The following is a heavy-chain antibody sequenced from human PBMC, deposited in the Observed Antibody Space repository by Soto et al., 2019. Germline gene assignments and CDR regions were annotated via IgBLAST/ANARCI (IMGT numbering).Heavy chain of an antibody. J-gene: IGHJ4*02. CDR1: GFTFSSYG. CDR2: ISYDGSNK. CDR3: AKDKGYDSSGPRSYFDY. Sequence: GGSLRLSCAASGFTFSSYGMHWVRQAPGKGLEWVAVISYDGSNKYYADSVKGRFTISRDNSKNTLYLQMNSLRAEDTAVYYCAKDKGYDSSGPRSYFDYWGQGTLVTVYS. D-gene: IGHD3-22*01. V-gene: IGHV3-30*18.